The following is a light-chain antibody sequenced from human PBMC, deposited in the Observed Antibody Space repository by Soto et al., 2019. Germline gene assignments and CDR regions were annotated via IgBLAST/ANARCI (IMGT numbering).Light chain of an antibody. CDR3: SSYAGSNNRYV. CDR2: EVN. V-gene: IGLV2-8*01. CDR1: SSDVGGYNF. J-gene: IGLJ1*01. Sequence: QSALTQPPSASGSPGHSVTISCTGTSSDVGGYNFVSWYQQHPGKAPKVMIYEVNKRPSGVPDRFSGSKSGNTASLTVSGLQAEDEADYYCSSYAGSNNRYVFGTGTKLTVL.